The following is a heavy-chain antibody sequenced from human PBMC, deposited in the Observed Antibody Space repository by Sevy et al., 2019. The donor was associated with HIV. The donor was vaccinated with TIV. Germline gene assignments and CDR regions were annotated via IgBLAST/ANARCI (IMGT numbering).Heavy chain of an antibody. CDR1: GGSISSYY. Sequence: SETLSLTCTVSGGSISSYYWSWIRQPPGKGLEWIGYIYYSGSTNYNPSLKSRVTISVDTSKNQFSLKLRSVTAADTAVYYCARDLVIAAAGNAYYYGMDVWGQGTTVTVSS. V-gene: IGHV4-59*01. CDR2: IYYSGST. D-gene: IGHD6-13*01. J-gene: IGHJ6*02. CDR3: ARDLVIAAAGNAYYYGMDV.